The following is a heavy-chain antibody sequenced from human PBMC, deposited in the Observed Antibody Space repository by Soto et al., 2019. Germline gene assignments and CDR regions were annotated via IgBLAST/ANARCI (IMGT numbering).Heavy chain of an antibody. Sequence: PGGSLRLSCAASGFTFSSYSMNWVRQAPGKGLEWVSYISSSSSTIYYADSVKGRFTISRDNAKNSLYLQMNSLRAEDTAVYYCAGRLRFSEWSPWGQGTLVTVSS. CDR1: GFTFSSYS. CDR2: ISSSSSTI. J-gene: IGHJ5*02. V-gene: IGHV3-48*01. D-gene: IGHD3-3*01. CDR3: AGRLRFSEWSP.